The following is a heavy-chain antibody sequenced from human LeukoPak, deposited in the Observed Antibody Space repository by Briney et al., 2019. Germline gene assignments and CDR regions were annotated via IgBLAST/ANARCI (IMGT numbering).Heavy chain of an antibody. V-gene: IGHV3-21*01. CDR1: AFTFSSYS. Sequence: TGGSLRLSCAASAFTFSSYSMNWVRQAPGKGLEWVSSISSSGSYIYYADSVKGRFTISRDNAKNSLYLQMNSLRAEDTAVYYCARDRYYDILTGYYDYFDYWGQGTLVTVSS. D-gene: IGHD3-9*01. CDR2: ISSSGSYI. J-gene: IGHJ4*02. CDR3: ARDRYYDILTGYYDYFDY.